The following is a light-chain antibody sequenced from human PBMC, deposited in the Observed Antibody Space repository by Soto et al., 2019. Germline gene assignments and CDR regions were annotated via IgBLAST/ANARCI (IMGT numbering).Light chain of an antibody. J-gene: IGKJ1*01. CDR1: QSVSTS. Sequence: IVLTQSPVTLAVSPGESAVISCRASQSVSTSLAWYQHKPGQAPRLFIYDASKKAPGIPARFTGSGSGAHFTLTISSLEPEDIAVYYCQVRDVWPSFGQGTKVDIK. CDR3: QVRDVWPS. CDR2: DAS. V-gene: IGKV3-11*01.